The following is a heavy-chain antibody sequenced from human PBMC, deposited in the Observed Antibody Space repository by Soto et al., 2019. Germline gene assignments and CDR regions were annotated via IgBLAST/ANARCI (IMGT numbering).Heavy chain of an antibody. D-gene: IGHD3-16*01. CDR2: SRNRVNSHTT. CDR1: GFTFSDHY. CDR3: TRGLLGGAPAYTFHGMDV. J-gene: IGHJ6*01. V-gene: IGHV3-72*01. Sequence: EVQLVESGGGLVQPGGSLRLSCAASGFTFSDHYMDWVRPAPGKGLELVARSRNRVNSHTTEYAASVKGRFTISRAEAKISLYQQMNSRKIDDTAVYYCTRGLLGGAPAYTFHGMDVWGQGTTVTVSS.